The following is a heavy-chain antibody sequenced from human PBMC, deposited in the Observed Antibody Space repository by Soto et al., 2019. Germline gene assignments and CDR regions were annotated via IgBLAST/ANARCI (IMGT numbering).Heavy chain of an antibody. V-gene: IGHV3-21*01. J-gene: IGHJ5*02. Sequence: EVQLVESGGGLVKPGGSLRLSCAASGFTFSSYSRNWVRQAPGKGLEWVSSISSSSSYIYYADSVKGRFTISRDNAKNSLYLQMNSLRAEDTAVYYCARGDMEYSRSWNWFDPWGPGTLVTVSS. CDR3: ARGDMEYSRSWNWFDP. CDR2: ISSSSSYI. D-gene: IGHD6-13*01. CDR1: GFTFSSYS.